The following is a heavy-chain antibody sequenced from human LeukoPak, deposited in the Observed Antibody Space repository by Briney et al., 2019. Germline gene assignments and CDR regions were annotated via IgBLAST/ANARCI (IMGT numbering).Heavy chain of an antibody. CDR2: FYYSGST. J-gene: IGHJ5*02. CDR3: ARLNYDSGGYYGVPNWFDP. V-gene: IGHV4-39*01. CDR1: GGSISSNNYY. Sequence: SETLSLTCTVSGGSISSNNYYWGCIRQPPGKGVEWIGSFYYSGSTYYNPSLKSRVTISVDRSMNQFYLRMSSVTAADTAVYYCARLNYDSGGYYGVPNWFDPWGPGTLVTVSS. D-gene: IGHD3-22*01.